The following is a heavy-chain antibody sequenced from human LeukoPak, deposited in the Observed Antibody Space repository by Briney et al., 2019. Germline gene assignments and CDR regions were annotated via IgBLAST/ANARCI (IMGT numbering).Heavy chain of an antibody. CDR2: ISGSGGST. CDR3: AKDGYCSGGSCYSVDAFDI. J-gene: IGHJ3*02. CDR1: GFTFSSYA. D-gene: IGHD2-15*01. V-gene: IGHV3-23*01. Sequence: PGGSLRPSCAASGFTFSSYAMSWVRQAPGKGLEWVSAISGSGGSTYYADSVKGRFTISRDNSKNTLYLQMNSLRAEDTAVYYCAKDGYCSGGSCYSVDAFDIWGQGTMVTVSS.